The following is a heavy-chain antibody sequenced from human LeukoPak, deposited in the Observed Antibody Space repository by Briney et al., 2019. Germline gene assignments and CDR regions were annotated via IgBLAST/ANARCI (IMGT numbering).Heavy chain of an antibody. CDR2: ISAYNGNT. Sequence: AAVKVSSKASGYTFTIDGISWGRQAPGEGVERMGWISAYNGNTNYAQKLQGRVTMTTDTSTSTAYMELRSLRSDDTAVYSCATDRPRPYYYYGMDVWGKGPTVTVSS. CDR3: ATDRPRPYYYYGMDV. CDR1: GYTFTIDG. J-gene: IGHJ6*04. V-gene: IGHV1-18*04.